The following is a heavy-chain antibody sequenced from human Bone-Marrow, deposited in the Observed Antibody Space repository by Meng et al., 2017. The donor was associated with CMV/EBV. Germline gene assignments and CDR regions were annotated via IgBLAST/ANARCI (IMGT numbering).Heavy chain of an antibody. V-gene: IGHV4-34*01. D-gene: IGHD2-2*01. CDR3: ARGGKSDIVVVPAAMKRATAFDY. CDR2: INHSGST. Sequence: SETLSLTCAVYGGSFSGYYWSWIRQPPGKGLEWSGEINHSGSTNYNPSLKSRVTISVDTSKNQFSLKLSSVTAADTAVYYCARGGKSDIVVVPAAMKRATAFDYWGQGTLVTVSS. J-gene: IGHJ4*02. CDR1: GGSFSGYY.